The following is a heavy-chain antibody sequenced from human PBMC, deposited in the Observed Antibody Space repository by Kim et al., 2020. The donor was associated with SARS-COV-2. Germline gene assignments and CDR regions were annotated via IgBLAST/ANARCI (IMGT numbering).Heavy chain of an antibody. Sequence: YIYYADSVKGRFTSSRDNAKNSLYLQMNRLRAEDTAVYYWARGWNTGVDVWGQGTTVTVSS. CDR3: ARGWNTGVDV. V-gene: IGHV3-21*01. CDR2: YI. D-gene: IGHD1-1*01. J-gene: IGHJ6*02.